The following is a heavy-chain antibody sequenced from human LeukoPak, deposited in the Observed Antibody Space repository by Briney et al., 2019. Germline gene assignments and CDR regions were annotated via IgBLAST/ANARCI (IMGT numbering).Heavy chain of an antibody. V-gene: IGHV3-30*04. J-gene: IGHJ3*02. Sequence: PGASLRLSCAASGFTFNNYAMSWVRQAPGKGLEWVAVISYDGSNKYYADSVKGRFTISRDNSKNTLYLQMNSLRAEDTAVYYCARSSSWRPNDAFDIWGQGTMVTVSS. CDR3: ARSSSWRPNDAFDI. CDR2: ISYDGSNK. D-gene: IGHD6-13*01. CDR1: GFTFNNYA.